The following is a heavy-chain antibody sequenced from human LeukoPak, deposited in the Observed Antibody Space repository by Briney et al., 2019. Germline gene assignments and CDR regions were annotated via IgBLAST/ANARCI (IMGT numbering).Heavy chain of an antibody. J-gene: IGHJ4*02. V-gene: IGHV4-59*01. CDR3: VRLRWELLALYCDH. CDR2: FYHSGST. Sequence: PSETLSLTCSLSTDSPNTYYWSWIRQSPGKGLEWIGHFYHSGSTDYKPSFKSRVTISIDMSKKESSLKLTSVTVADTAMYCCVRLRWELLALYCDHWGQGEFVIVSS. D-gene: IGHD2-15*01. CDR1: TDSPNTYY.